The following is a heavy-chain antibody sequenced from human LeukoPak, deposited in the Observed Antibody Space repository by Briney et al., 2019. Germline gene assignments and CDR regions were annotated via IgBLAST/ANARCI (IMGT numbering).Heavy chain of an antibody. D-gene: IGHD3-10*01. CDR1: GFTFSNYW. V-gene: IGHV3-7*01. Sequence: GGSLRLSCAASGFTFSNYWMSWVRQAPGKGLEWVANIKQDGSEKYYADSVKGRFTISRDNAKNSLYLQMNSLRAEDTAVYYCASGVHYFDYWGQGTLVTVSS. CDR3: ASGVHYFDY. CDR2: IKQDGSEK. J-gene: IGHJ4*02.